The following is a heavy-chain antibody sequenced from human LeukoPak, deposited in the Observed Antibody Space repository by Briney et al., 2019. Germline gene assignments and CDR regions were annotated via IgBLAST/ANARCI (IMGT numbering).Heavy chain of an antibody. D-gene: IGHD5-18*01. V-gene: IGHV1-46*01. J-gene: IGHJ5*02. Sequence: ASVKVSCKASGYTFTSYYMHWVRQAPGQGLEWMGIINPSGGSTSYAQKFQGRVTMTRDMSTSTAYMELRSLRSEDTAVYYCARGRGIHELTTWGQGTLVTVSS. CDR2: INPSGGST. CDR3: ARGRGIHELTT. CDR1: GYTFTSYY.